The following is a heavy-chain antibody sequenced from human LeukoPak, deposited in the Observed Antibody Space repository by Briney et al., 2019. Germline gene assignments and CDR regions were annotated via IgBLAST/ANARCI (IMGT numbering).Heavy chain of an antibody. CDR1: GFTFDDYG. CDR2: SNWNGGST. V-gene: IGHV3-20*04. D-gene: IGHD6-13*01. Sequence: GGSLRLSCAASGFTFDDYGMSWVRQAPGKGLEWVSGSNWNGGSTGYADSVKGRFTISRDNAKNSLYLQMNSLRAEDTALYYCARVKDGIAAAGTLGCLFDYWGQGTLVTVSS. CDR3: ARVKDGIAAAGTLGCLFDY. J-gene: IGHJ4*02.